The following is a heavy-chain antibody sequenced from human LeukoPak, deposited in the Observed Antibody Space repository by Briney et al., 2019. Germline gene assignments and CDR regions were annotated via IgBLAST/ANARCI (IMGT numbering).Heavy chain of an antibody. CDR2: IYYSGST. Sequence: SQTLSLNCTVSGGSISSSSYYWGWIRQPPGKGLEWIGSIYYSGSTYYNPSLKSRVTISVDTPKNQFSLKLSSVTAADTAVYYCASYSSGCYEDLWGQGTLVTVSS. V-gene: IGHV4-39*01. CDR1: GGSISSSSYY. CDR3: ASYSSGCYEDL. D-gene: IGHD6-19*01. J-gene: IGHJ5*02.